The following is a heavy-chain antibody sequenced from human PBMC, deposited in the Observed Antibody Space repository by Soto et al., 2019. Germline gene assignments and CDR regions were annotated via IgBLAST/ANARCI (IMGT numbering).Heavy chain of an antibody. D-gene: IGHD1-26*01. CDR3: AGRPEIHPR. Sequence: QVHLQESGPGRVKPSETLSLTCAISGGSTSSSDWWTWVRQPPGEGLEWIGEIHRDGVTNYNSSLKSRLTISLDQSRNQFSLSLTSVTAADAAVYFCAGRPEIHPRWGQGILVPVSS. V-gene: IGHV4-4*02. CDR2: IHRDGVT. J-gene: IGHJ4*02. CDR1: GGSTSSSDW.